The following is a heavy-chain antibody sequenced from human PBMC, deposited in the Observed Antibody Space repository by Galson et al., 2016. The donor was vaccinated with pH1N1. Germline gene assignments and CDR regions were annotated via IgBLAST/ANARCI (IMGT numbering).Heavy chain of an antibody. V-gene: IGHV3-7*01. Sequence: SLRLSCAASGFTFDDYAMHWVRQAPGKGLERVANIKQDGSGKYYLDSVKGRFTISRDNAKNSLYLQTNSLRAEDTAVYYCARSIGNIGAHWGQGTLVTVSS. CDR3: ARSIGNIGAH. CDR1: GFTFDDYA. CDR2: IKQDGSGK. J-gene: IGHJ1*01. D-gene: IGHD5-12*01.